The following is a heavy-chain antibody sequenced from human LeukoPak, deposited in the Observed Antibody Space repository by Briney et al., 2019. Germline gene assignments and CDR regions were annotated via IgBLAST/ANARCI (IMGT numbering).Heavy chain of an antibody. CDR2: ISGSGGST. CDR1: GFTFSSYA. Sequence: GGSLRLSCAASGFTFSSYAMSWVRQAPGKGLEWVAGISGSGGSTYYAHSVKGRFTISRDNSKNTLYLQMNSLRAEDTGVYYCATDPVSQLLGDYMDYWGKGTLVTVSS. CDR3: ATDPVSQLLGDYMDY. D-gene: IGHD2-2*01. V-gene: IGHV3-23*01. J-gene: IGHJ4*02.